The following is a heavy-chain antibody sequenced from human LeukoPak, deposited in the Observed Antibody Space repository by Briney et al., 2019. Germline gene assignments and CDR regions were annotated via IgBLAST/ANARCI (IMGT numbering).Heavy chain of an antibody. Sequence: GASVKVSCKASGYTFTGYYMHWVRQAPGQGLEWMGWINPNSGGTNYAQKFQGRVTMTRDKSISTAYMELSRLRSDDTAVYYCARILYSSSWYWFDPWGQGNLVTVSS. CDR1: GYTFTGYY. D-gene: IGHD6-13*01. V-gene: IGHV1-2*02. CDR2: INPNSGGT. J-gene: IGHJ5*02. CDR3: ARILYSSSWYWFDP.